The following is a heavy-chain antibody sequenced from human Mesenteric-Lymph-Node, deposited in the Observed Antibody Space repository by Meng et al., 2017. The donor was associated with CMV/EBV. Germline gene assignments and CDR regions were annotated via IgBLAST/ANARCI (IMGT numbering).Heavy chain of an antibody. CDR2: INSDGNSV. CDR1: GFTFSSYN. V-gene: IGHV3-74*01. CDR3: ARDLNFWSGYYDY. J-gene: IGHJ4*02. Sequence: GGSLRLSCTGSGFTFSSYNMNWVRQAPGKGLEWVSHINSDGNSVTYAESVKGRFTISRDNAKNTVYLQMNSLRPEDTAVYYCARDLNFWSGYYDYWGQGTLVTVSS. D-gene: IGHD3-3*01.